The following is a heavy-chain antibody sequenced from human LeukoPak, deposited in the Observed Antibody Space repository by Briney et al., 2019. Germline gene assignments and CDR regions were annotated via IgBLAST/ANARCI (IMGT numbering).Heavy chain of an antibody. J-gene: IGHJ4*02. CDR3: ARGHVDTAMAQYSSGWYTFDY. CDR2: IYSGGST. V-gene: IGHV3-53*01. CDR1: GFTVSSNY. Sequence: GGSLRLSCAASGFTVSSNYMSWVRQAPGKGLEWVSVIYSGGSTYYADSVKGRFTISRDNSKNTLYLQMNSLRAEDTAVYYCARGHVDTAMAQYSSGWYTFDYWGQGTLVTVSS. D-gene: IGHD6-19*01.